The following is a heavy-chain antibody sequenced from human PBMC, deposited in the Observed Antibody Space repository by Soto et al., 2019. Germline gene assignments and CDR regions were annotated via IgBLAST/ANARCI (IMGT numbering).Heavy chain of an antibody. CDR1: GGSISSSSFH. CDR3: ARDSLITMVRSNYYGMDV. CDR2: IYTSGST. J-gene: IGHJ6*02. Sequence: PSETLYITCTVSGGSISSSSFHWSWIRQQPGKSLEWIGYIYTSGSTYYNTSLTSLLSISVDSSKNQFSLKLHSVTAADTAVFYCARDSLITMVRSNYYGMDVWGQGTTVTVSS. V-gene: IGHV4-31*01. D-gene: IGHD3-10*01.